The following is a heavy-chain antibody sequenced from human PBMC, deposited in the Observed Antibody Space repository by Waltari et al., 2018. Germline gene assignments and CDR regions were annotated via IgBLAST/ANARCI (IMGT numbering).Heavy chain of an antibody. CDR3: VKDIFRWAFDI. CDR1: GFPFSGNA. Sequence: EVELLESGVGLVQPGGSLRLSCTTYGFPFSGNAMGWVRQAPGKGLECVSGIGSDLNTHYADSVKGRFTISRDNSKNTLYLQMNSLRAEDTALYYCVKDIFRWAFDIWGQGTMVTVSS. D-gene: IGHD3-9*01. J-gene: IGHJ3*02. V-gene: IGHV3-23*01. CDR2: IGSDLNT.